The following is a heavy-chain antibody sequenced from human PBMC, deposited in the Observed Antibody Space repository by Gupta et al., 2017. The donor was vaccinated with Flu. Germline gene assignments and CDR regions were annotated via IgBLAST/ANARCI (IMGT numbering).Heavy chain of an antibody. CDR3: ARESNSNLNYVYPGMEV. V-gene: IGHV4-39*02. Sequence: QLQLQESGPGLVTPSETLSLTCTVSGGSINNDYYYWAWIRQSPGEGLEWIGSVFHSGMTYYTPSLRSRLTMSVDVSKNQFSLKLSSVPAPDTAVYYCARESNSNLNYVYPGMEVWGQGAT. CDR2: VFHSGMT. CDR1: GGSINNDYYY. D-gene: IGHD4/OR15-4a*01. J-gene: IGHJ6*02.